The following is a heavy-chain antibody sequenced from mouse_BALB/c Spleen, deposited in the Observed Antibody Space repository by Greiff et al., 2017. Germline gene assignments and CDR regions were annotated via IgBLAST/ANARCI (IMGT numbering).Heavy chain of an antibody. D-gene: IGHD1-1*01. CDR2: INPSTGYT. CDR1: GYTFTSYW. Sequence: QVQLKESGAELAKPGASVKMSCKASGYTFTSYWMHWVKQRPGQGLGWIGYINPSTGYTEYNQKFKDKATLTADKSSSTAYMQLSSLTSEDSAVYYCAKEGHYGSSSFAYWGQGTLVTVSA. J-gene: IGHJ3*01. CDR3: AKEGHYGSSSFAY. V-gene: IGHV1-7*01.